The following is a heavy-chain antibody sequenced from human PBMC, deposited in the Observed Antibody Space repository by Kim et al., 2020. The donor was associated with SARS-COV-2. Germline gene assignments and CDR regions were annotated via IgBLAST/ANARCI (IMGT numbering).Heavy chain of an antibody. J-gene: IGHJ4*02. Sequence: GGSLRLSCVPSGFTFRSYAMSWVRQAPGKGLEWVSSISGSGGGGGTYTPGSVKGRVTISRDDSKNTVYLQMSGLRAEDAATYFCAKTQSNGYNYFPFDYWGQGTLVTVSS. V-gene: IGHV3-23*01. CDR1: GFTFRSYA. D-gene: IGHD3-22*01. CDR3: AKTQSNGYNYFPFDY. CDR2: ISGSGGGGGT.